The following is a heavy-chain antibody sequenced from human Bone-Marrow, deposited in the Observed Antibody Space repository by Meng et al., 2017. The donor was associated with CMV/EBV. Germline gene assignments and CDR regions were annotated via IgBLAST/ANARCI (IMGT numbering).Heavy chain of an antibody. D-gene: IGHD3-3*01. J-gene: IGHJ6*02. CDR3: ARDPPAVYDFWSGYLGRYYYYGMDV. Sequence: GESLKISCAASGFTFSSYSMNWVRQAPGKGLEWVSSISSSSSYIYYADSVKGRFTISRDNAKNSLYLQMNSLRAEDTAVYYCARDPPAVYDFWSGYLGRYYYYGMDVWGQGTTVTVSS. CDR2: ISSSSSYI. CDR1: GFTFSSYS. V-gene: IGHV3-21*01.